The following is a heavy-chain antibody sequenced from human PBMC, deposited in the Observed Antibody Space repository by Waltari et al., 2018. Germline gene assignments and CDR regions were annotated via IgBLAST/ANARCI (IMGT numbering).Heavy chain of an antibody. V-gene: IGHV4-34*01. CDR3: ARGPGGYCSGGSCYSVPFGDY. D-gene: IGHD2-15*01. Sequence: QVQLQQWGAGLLKPSETLSLTCAVYGGSFSGYYWSWIRPPPGKGLAWIGEINQSGSTKYNPALKRRVTISVDTSKNQCSRKLSSGTAADTAVYYCARGPGGYCSGGSCYSVPFGDYWGQGTLVTVAS. CDR1: GGSFSGYY. J-gene: IGHJ4*02. CDR2: INQSGST.